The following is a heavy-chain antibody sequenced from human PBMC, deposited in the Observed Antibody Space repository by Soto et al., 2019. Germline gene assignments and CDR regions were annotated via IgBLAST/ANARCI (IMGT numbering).Heavy chain of an antibody. V-gene: IGHV3-48*04. CDR3: ALDGTGYSFDI. J-gene: IGHJ3*02. Sequence: GGSLRLSCAASGFTFSSYSMNWVRQAPGKGLEWVSYISSSSSTIYYADSVKGRFTISRDNAKNSLYLQMNSLRAEDTVVYCCALDGTGYSFDIWGQGTMVTVSS. D-gene: IGHD3-9*01. CDR1: GFTFSSYS. CDR2: ISSSSSTI.